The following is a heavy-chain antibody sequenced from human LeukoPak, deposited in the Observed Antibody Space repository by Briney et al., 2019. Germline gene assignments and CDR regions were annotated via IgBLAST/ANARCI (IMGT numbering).Heavy chain of an antibody. D-gene: IGHD2-2*01. CDR1: GYTFTNYY. V-gene: IGHV5-51*01. J-gene: IGHJ4*02. CDR2: ISPGDSDA. CDR3: ARRYCSSTSCNPYFFDY. Sequence: GESLKISCKGSGYTFTNYYSGWVGQTPGRGLGGMGIISPGDSDARYSPSFQGQVPLSADKSISTAYLRWSSMKASDTAMYYCARRYCSSTSCNPYFFDYWGQGTLVTVSS.